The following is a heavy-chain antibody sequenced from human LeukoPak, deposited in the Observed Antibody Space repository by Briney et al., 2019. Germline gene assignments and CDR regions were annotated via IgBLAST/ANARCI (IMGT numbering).Heavy chain of an antibody. CDR2: INHSGST. V-gene: IGHV4-34*01. CDR3: ARAGGVVGATTWNY. Sequence: SETLSLTCAVYGGSFSGYYWSWIRQPPGKGLEWIGEINHSGSTNYNPSLKSRVTISVDTSKNQFSLKLSSVTAADTAVYYCARAGGVVGATTWNYWGQGTLVTVSS. J-gene: IGHJ4*02. D-gene: IGHD1-26*01. CDR1: GGSFSGYY.